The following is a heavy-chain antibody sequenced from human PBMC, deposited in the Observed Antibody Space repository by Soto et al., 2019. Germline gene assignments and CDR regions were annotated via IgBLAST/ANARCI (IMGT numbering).Heavy chain of an antibody. V-gene: IGHV3-30-3*01. CDR1: GFTFSSYA. CDR2: ISYDGSNK. CDR3: ARDRPPPDYDYVWGTLDY. Sequence: QVQLVESGGGVVQPVRSLRLSCAASGFTFSSYAMHWVRQAPGKGLEWVEVISYDGSNKYYADSVKGRFTISRDNSKNALYLQLNSLRAEDTAVYYWARDRPPPDYDYVWGTLDYWGQGTLVTVSS. J-gene: IGHJ4*02. D-gene: IGHD3-16*01.